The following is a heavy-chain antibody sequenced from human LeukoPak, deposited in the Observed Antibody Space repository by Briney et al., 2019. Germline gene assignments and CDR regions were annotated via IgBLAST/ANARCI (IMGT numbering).Heavy chain of an antibody. Sequence: GASVKVSCKASGYTFTGYYMHWVRQAPGQGLEWMGWINPNSGGTNYAQKFQGRVTMTRDTSISTAYMELSSLRSEDTAVYYCASLLNYDYVWGSYRPPGYGAFDIWGQGTMVTVSS. CDR3: ASLLNYDYVWGSYRPPGYGAFDI. CDR1: GYTFTGYY. V-gene: IGHV1-2*02. CDR2: INPNSGGT. J-gene: IGHJ3*02. D-gene: IGHD3-16*02.